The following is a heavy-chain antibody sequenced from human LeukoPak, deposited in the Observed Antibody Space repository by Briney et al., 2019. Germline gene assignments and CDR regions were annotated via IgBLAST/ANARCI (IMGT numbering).Heavy chain of an antibody. CDR3: ARDLVHYDFWSGYKASGYFDP. V-gene: IGHV4-61*01. CDR2: FYYNGNT. Sequence: SETLSLTCTVSGGSVSSDIYYWTWIRQPPGKGLEWIGYFYYNGNTNYNPSLKSRVTISVDTSKNQFSLKLSSVTAADTAVYYCARDLVHYDFWSGYKASGYFDPWGQGTLVTVSS. CDR1: GGSVSSDIYY. D-gene: IGHD3-3*01. J-gene: IGHJ5*02.